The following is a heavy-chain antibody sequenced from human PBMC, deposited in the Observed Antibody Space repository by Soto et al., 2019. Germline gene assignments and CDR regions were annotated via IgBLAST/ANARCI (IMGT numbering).Heavy chain of an antibody. Sequence: QVQLQESGPPLVKPSETLSLTCTVSGGCIRSYCWTWIRQPPGEGLELIGCICDSGTTNYNPPLKPRVANSLDTQTNQFSLQLSSVTVADRAFYSCAGGWSIVVATRRLMDLWGKGTKVTVSS. D-gene: IGHD3-22*01. CDR1: GGCIRSYC. CDR3: AGGWSIVVATRRLMDL. V-gene: IGHV4-59*03. J-gene: IGHJ6*03. CDR2: ICDSGTT.